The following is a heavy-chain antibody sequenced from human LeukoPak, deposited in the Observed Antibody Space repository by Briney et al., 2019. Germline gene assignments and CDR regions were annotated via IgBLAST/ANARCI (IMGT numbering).Heavy chain of an antibody. V-gene: IGHV3-23*01. D-gene: IGHD6-19*01. CDR2: ISGSGGST. CDR1: GFTFSRYA. J-gene: IGHJ4*02. CDR3: AKAYSSGRQEPADY. Sequence: GGSLRLSCAASGFTFSRYAMSWVRQAPGKGLEWVSAISGSGGSTYYADSVKGRFTISRDNSKNTLYLQMNSLRAEDTAVYYCAKAYSSGRQEPADYWGQGTLVTVSS.